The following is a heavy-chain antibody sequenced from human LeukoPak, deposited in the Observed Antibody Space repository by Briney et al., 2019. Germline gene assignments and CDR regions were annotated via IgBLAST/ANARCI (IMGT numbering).Heavy chain of an antibody. J-gene: IGHJ5*02. CDR1: GGTFSSYA. CDR3: ARVLGWNYVEWLDP. D-gene: IGHD1-7*01. V-gene: IGHV1-69*05. Sequence: SVKVSCKASGGTFSSYAISWVRQAPGQGLEWMGGIIPIFGTANYAQKFQGRVTITTDESTSTAYMELSSLRSEDTAVYYCARVLGWNYVEWLDPWGQGTLVTVSS. CDR2: IIPIFGTA.